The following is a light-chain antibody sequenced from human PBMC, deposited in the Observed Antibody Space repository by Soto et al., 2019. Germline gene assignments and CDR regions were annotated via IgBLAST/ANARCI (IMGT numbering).Light chain of an antibody. CDR3: AAWADSLNGPV. V-gene: IGLV1-44*01. CDR2: DTN. J-gene: IGLJ3*02. Sequence: QSVLTQPPSASGTPGQTVTISCSGSSSNIGLNNVDWYRQLSGTAPQILIYDTNQQATGVPDRFSGSRSGSSASLAIHGLQSEDEAFYHCAAWADSLNGPVFGGGTKVTVL. CDR1: SSNIGLNN.